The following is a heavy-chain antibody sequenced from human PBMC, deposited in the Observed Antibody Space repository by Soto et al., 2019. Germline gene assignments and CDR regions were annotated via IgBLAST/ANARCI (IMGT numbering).Heavy chain of an antibody. CDR2: IIPIFGTA. Sequence: EASVKVSCKASGGTFSSYAISWVRQAPGQGLEWMGGIIPIFGTANYAQKFQGRVTITADESTSTAYMELSSLRSEDTAVYYCARDFRNYYYDSPGVFDIWGQGTMVT. J-gene: IGHJ3*02. CDR3: ARDFRNYYYDSPGVFDI. D-gene: IGHD3-22*01. V-gene: IGHV1-69*13. CDR1: GGTFSSYA.